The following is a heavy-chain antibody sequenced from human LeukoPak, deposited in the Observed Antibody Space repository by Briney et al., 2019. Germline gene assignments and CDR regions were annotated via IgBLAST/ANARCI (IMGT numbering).Heavy chain of an antibody. CDR3: AKAGCSSTSCYTNC. Sequence: GRSLRLSCAASGFTFSDYAMHWVRQAPGKWLEWVAVISYDGSNKYYADSVKGRFTISRDNSKNTLYLQMNSLRTDDTAVYHCAKAGCSSTSCYTNCWGQGTLVTVSP. CDR1: GFTFSDYA. J-gene: IGHJ4*02. V-gene: IGHV3-30*18. CDR2: ISYDGSNK. D-gene: IGHD2-2*02.